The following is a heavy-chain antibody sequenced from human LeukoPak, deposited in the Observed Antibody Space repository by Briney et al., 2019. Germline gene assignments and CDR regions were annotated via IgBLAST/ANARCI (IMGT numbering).Heavy chain of an antibody. CDR1: GFTVSSNY. Sequence: GGSLRLSCAASGFTVSSNYMSWVRQAPGKGLEWVSVIYSGGSTYYADSVKGRFTISRDNSKNTLYLQMNSLRAEDTAVYSCARDAYYYDQVGAFDIWGQGTMVTVSS. J-gene: IGHJ3*02. CDR2: IYSGGST. V-gene: IGHV3-66*02. D-gene: IGHD3-22*01. CDR3: ARDAYYYDQVGAFDI.